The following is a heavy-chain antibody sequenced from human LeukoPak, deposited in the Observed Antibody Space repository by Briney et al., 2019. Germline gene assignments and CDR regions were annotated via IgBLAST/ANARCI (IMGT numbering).Heavy chain of an antibody. V-gene: IGHV1-2*02. D-gene: IGHD2-21*02. Sequence: GASVTVSCKASGYTFTGYFMHWVRQAPGQGLEWMGWINPNIDDASYAQKFQGRVTMTRDRSINTAYMELSRPTSDDTAVYYCARMDLDGGDSIGFDSWGQGTLVTVSS. CDR1: GYTFTGYF. CDR2: INPNIDDA. CDR3: ARMDLDGGDSIGFDS. J-gene: IGHJ5*01.